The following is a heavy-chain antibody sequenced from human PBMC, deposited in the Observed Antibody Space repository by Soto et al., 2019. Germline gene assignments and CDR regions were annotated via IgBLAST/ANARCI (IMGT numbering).Heavy chain of an antibody. CDR2: MYYNGNI. V-gene: IGHV4-59*01. Sequence: SETLSLTCNFSVVSISNYYWTWVRQSPEKGLEWIGYMYYNGNINYNPSLKSRVTISIDTSKNQFSLTLKSVTAADTAVYYCASGGNWFDLWGQGGLHTVSS. CDR3: ASGGNWFDL. CDR1: VVSISNYY. J-gene: IGHJ5*02. D-gene: IGHD3-16*01.